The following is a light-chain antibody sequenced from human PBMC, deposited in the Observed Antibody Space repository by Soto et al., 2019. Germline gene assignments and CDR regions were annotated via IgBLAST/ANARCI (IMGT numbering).Light chain of an antibody. V-gene: IGKV1-5*01. CDR1: QTISSW. CDR2: TAS. Sequence: DIQMTQSPSTLSGSVGDRVTITCRASQTISSWLAWYQQKPGKAPKLLIYTASTLQSGVPSRFSGSGSGTELTITISSLQPEDFETYDCLQYNNYPLTFGPGTKVDIK. J-gene: IGKJ3*01. CDR3: LQYNNYPLT.